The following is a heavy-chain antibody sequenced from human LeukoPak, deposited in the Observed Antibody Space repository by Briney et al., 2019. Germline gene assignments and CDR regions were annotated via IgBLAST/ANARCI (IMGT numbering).Heavy chain of an antibody. V-gene: IGHV3-30-3*01. CDR1: GFTFSSYA. Sequence: GGSLRLSCAAPGFTFSSYAMHWVRQAPGKGLEWVAVISYDGSNKYYADSVKGRFTISRDNSKNTLYLQMNSLRTEDTAVYYCARDYPSTSSADAFDIWGQGTMVTVSS. J-gene: IGHJ3*02. CDR3: ARDYPSTSSADAFDI. D-gene: IGHD6-13*01. CDR2: ISYDGSNK.